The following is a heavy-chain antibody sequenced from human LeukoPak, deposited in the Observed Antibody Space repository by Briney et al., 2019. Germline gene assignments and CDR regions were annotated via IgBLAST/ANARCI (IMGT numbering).Heavy chain of an antibody. CDR3: VKMGTYYYDSSGSNY. CDR2: INNNGGTT. V-gene: IGHV3-64D*09. J-gene: IGHJ4*02. CDR1: GFTFSSYA. D-gene: IGHD3-22*01. Sequence: PGGSLRLSCSASGFTFSSYAMHWVRQAPGKGLEYVLAINNNGGTTYYSDSVKGRFTISRDNSKNTLYLQMSSLRAEDTAVYYCVKMGTYYYDSSGSNYWGQGTLVTVST.